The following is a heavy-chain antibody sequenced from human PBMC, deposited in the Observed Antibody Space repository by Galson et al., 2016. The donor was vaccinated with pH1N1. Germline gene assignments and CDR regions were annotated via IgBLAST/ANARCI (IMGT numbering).Heavy chain of an antibody. J-gene: IGHJ4*02. CDR3: AGRRGGLYYFDY. CDR1: GYSFTNYW. V-gene: IGHV5-51*03. Sequence: QSGAEVKKPGESLKISCEVSGYSFTNYWIGWARQMPGRGLEWMGIIFLGDSDTRYSPSFQGQVTISADKSITTAYLQWSSLKASDTAIYYCAGRRGGLYYFDYWGQGSLGTVSS. D-gene: IGHD2-15*01. CDR2: IFLGDSDT.